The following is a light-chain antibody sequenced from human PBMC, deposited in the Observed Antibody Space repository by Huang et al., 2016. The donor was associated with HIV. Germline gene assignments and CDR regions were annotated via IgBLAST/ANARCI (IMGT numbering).Light chain of an antibody. CDR3: QQSYSTLRYT. CDR2: AAS. V-gene: IGKV1-39*01. J-gene: IGKJ2*01. Sequence: DIQMTQPPSSLSASVGDRVTITCRASQSIRSYLNWYRQKPGKDPKLLIYAASSLQSGVPSRFSGSGSGTDFTLTISSLQTEDCATYYCQQSYSTLRYTFGQGTKLEIK. CDR1: QSIRSY.